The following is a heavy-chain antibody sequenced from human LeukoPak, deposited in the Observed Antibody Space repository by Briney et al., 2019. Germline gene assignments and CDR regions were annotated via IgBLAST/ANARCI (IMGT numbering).Heavy chain of an antibody. D-gene: IGHD6-19*01. CDR3: ARGVKGQQWLENRRDALDI. J-gene: IGHJ3*02. CDR1: GGSFSGYY. Sequence: SETLSLTCAVYGGSFSGYYWSWIRQPPGKGLEWIGEINHSGSTNYNPSLKSRVTISVDTSKNQFSLKLSSVTAADTAVCYCARGVKGQQWLENRRDALDIWGQGTMVTVSS. CDR2: INHSGST. V-gene: IGHV4-34*01.